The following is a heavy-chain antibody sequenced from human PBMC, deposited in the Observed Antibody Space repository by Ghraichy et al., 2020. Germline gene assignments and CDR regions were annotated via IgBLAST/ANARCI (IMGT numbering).Heavy chain of an antibody. J-gene: IGHJ4*02. V-gene: IGHV3-30*04. CDR3: ARVGSGSYSPSYDY. CDR2: ISYDGSNK. D-gene: IGHD3-10*01. CDR1: GFTFSSYA. Sequence: GGSLRLSCAASGFTFSSYAMHWVRQAPGKGLEWVAVISYDGSNKYYADSVKGRFTISRDNSKNTLYLQMNSLRAEDTAVYYCARVGSGSYSPSYDYWGQGTLVTVSS.